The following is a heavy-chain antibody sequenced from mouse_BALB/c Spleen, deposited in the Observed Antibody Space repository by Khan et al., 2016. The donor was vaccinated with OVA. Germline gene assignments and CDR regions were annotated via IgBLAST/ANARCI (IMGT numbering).Heavy chain of an antibody. CDR2: IDPFSGDT. CDR3: TRHGYVAWFTY. D-gene: IGHD2-2*01. CDR1: GYSFTTYY. Sequence: VQLQQSGPELMKPGASGKISCKASGYSFTTYYIHWVKQSHGKSLEWIGYIDPFSGDTTYNQNFKGMATLTVDKSSSTAYIPLSNLTSEDSAVYYWTRHGYVAWFTYWGQGTLVTVSA. V-gene: IGHV1S135*01. J-gene: IGHJ3*01.